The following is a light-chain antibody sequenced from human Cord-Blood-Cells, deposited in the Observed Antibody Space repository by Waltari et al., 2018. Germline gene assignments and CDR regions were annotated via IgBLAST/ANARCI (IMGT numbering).Light chain of an antibody. CDR1: SGSVSTSYY. J-gene: IGLJ3*02. Sequence: QTVVTQEPSFSVSPGGTVTLTCGLSSGSVSTSYYPRLYQQTPGQAPRTLIYSTNTRSSGVPDRFSGSILGNKAALTITGAQADDESDYYCVLYMGSGIWVFGGGTKLTVL. CDR2: STN. CDR3: VLYMGSGIWV. V-gene: IGLV8-61*01.